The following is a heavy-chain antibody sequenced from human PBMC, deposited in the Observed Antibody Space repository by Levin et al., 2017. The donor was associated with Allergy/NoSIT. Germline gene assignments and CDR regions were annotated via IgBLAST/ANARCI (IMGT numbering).Heavy chain of an antibody. J-gene: IGHJ4*02. V-gene: IGHV4-39*07. Sequence: SCTVPGGSISSSSHHWGWVRQPPGKGLEWIGSIYYTGTTYYRPSLRGRVTISVDTSKNQFSLKLTSVTAADTAMYYCAGEYSSSSAYWGQGTLVTVSS. CDR3: AGEYSSSSAY. D-gene: IGHD6-6*01. CDR2: IYYTGTT. CDR1: GGSISSSSHH.